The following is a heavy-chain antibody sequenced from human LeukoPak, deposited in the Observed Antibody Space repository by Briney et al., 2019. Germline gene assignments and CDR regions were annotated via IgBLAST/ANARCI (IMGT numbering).Heavy chain of an antibody. CDR2: IYYSGST. CDR1: DGSISSSSYY. Sequence: PSETLSLTCTVSDGSISSSSYYWGWIRQPPGKGLEWIGSIYYSGSTYYNPSLKSRVTISVDTSKNQFSLKLSSVTAADTAVYYCARDGSGDYYFDYWGQGTLVTVSS. CDR3: ARDGSGDYYFDY. J-gene: IGHJ4*02. V-gene: IGHV4-39*07. D-gene: IGHD4-17*01.